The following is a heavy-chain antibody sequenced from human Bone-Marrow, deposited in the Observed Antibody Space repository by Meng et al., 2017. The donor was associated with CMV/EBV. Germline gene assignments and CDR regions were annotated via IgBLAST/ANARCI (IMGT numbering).Heavy chain of an antibody. CDR2: IIPIFGTP. J-gene: IGHJ6*02. Sequence: SVKVSCKASGGTFGNYAINWVRQAPGQGLEWMGGIIPIFGTPNYAQKFQGRVTITTDESTSTAYMELSSLRSEDTAVYYCASSMTIFGVVVFGMDVWGQGTTVTVSS. V-gene: IGHV1-69*05. D-gene: IGHD3-3*01. CDR1: GGTFGNYA. CDR3: ASSMTIFGVVVFGMDV.